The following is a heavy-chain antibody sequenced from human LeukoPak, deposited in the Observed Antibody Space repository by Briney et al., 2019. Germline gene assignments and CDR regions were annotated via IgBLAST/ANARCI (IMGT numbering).Heavy chain of an antibody. CDR1: GGSISSSSYY. V-gene: IGHV4-39*01. D-gene: IGHD1-20*01. J-gene: IGHJ5*02. CDR2: IYYSGST. CDR3: ASSTITGNWFDP. Sequence: SETLSLTCTVSGGSISSSSYYWGWIRQPPGKGLEWIGSIYYSGSTYYNPSLKSRVTISVDTSKNQFSLRLSSVTAADTAVYYCASSTITGNWFDPWGQGTLVTVSS.